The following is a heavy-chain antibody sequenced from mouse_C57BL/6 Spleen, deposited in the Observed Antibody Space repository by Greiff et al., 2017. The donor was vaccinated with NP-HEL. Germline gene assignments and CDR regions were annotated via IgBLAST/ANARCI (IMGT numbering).Heavy chain of an antibody. J-gene: IGHJ2*01. D-gene: IGHD3-2*02. CDR3: ARHSSGDFDY. Sequence: EVQLQQSGPELVKPGASVKISCKASGYSFTGYYMNWVKQSPEKSLEWIGEINPSTGGTTYNQKFKAKATLTVDKSSSTAYMQLKSLTSEDSAVYYCARHSSGDFDYWGQGTTLTVSS. CDR2: INPSTGGT. V-gene: IGHV1-42*01. CDR1: GYSFTGYY.